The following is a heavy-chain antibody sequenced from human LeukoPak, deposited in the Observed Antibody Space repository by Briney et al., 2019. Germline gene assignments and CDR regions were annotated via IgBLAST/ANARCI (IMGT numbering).Heavy chain of an antibody. J-gene: IGHJ5*02. CDR2: IYYSGST. D-gene: IGHD3-9*01. V-gene: IGHV4-39*01. CDR1: GGSISSSSCY. CDR3: ARHVRDYDILTGYSRDNWFDP. Sequence: SETLSLTCTVSGGSISSSSCYWGWIRQPPGKGLEWIGSIYYSGSTYYNPSLKSRVTISVDTSKNQFSLKLSSVTAADTAVYYCARHVRDYDILTGYSRDNWFDPWGQGTLVTVSS.